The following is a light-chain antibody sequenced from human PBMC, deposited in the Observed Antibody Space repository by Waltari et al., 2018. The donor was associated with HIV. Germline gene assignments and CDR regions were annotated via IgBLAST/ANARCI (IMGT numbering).Light chain of an antibody. Sequence: DIVMTQSPDSLAVSLGEGATFNCRSSRTVLSNADNRNYLAWYQQKTGQPPNVLIYWASTRQSGVPDRFSASGSGTNFSLSISSVQAADVAVYYCQQYYTVRPTFGGGTKVEIK. CDR1: RTVLSNADNRNY. CDR3: QQYYTVRPT. J-gene: IGKJ4*01. CDR2: WAS. V-gene: IGKV4-1*01.